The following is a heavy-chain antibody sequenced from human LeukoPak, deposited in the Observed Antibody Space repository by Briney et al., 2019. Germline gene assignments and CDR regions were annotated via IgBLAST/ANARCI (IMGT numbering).Heavy chain of an antibody. Sequence: TSETLSLTCTVSGGSISSGGYYWSWIRQHPGKGLEWIGYIYYRGSTYYNPSLKSRVTISVDTSKNQFSLKLSSVTAADTAVYYCAGFRAPFSLPDAFDIWGQGTMVTVSS. CDR2: IYYRGST. CDR3: AGFRAPFSLPDAFDI. J-gene: IGHJ3*02. V-gene: IGHV4-31*03. CDR1: GGSISSGGYY.